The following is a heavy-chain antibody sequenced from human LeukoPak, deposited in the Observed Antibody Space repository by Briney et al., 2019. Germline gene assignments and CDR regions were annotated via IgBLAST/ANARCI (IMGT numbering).Heavy chain of an antibody. CDR1: GFTFSSYA. J-gene: IGHJ4*02. CDR3: AKGPTEAAANGLYFDY. CDR2: ISGSGGKT. Sequence: GGSLRLSCAASGFTFSSYAMSWVRQAPGKGLEWVSVISGSGGKTYYADFVKGRFTISRDNPKNTLYLQMNSLRAEDTAVYYCAKGPTEAAANGLYFDYWGQGTLVTVSS. V-gene: IGHV3-23*01. D-gene: IGHD6-13*01.